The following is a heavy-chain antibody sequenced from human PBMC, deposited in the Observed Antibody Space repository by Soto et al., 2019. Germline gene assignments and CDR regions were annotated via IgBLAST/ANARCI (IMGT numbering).Heavy chain of an antibody. CDR1: GFTFTSSA. J-gene: IGHJ6*02. CDR3: AADSRGATPVVAATPELDV. D-gene: IGHD2-15*01. CDR2: IVVGSGNT. Sequence: GASVKVSCKASGFTFTSSAVQWVRQARGQRLEWIGWIVVGSGNTNYAQKFQERVTITRDTSTSTAYMEMSSLRSEDTAVYYCAADSRGATPVVAATPELDVWGQGTTVTVSS. V-gene: IGHV1-58*01.